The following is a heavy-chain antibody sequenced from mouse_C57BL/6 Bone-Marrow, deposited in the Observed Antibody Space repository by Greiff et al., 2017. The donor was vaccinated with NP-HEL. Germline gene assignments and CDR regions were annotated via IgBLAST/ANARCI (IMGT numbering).Heavy chain of an antibody. J-gene: IGHJ3*01. CDR2: ITHSGET. D-gene: IGHD1-1*01. V-gene: IGHV12-3*01. Sequence: VKLQESGPGLVKPSQSLFLTCSITGFPITSGYYWIWIRQSPGKPLEWMGYITHSGETFYNPSLQSPISITRETSKNQFFLQLNSVTTEDTAMYYCAGDGGYYYGSSPFAYWGQGTLVTVSA. CDR3: AGDGGYYYGSSPFAY. CDR1: GFPITSGYY.